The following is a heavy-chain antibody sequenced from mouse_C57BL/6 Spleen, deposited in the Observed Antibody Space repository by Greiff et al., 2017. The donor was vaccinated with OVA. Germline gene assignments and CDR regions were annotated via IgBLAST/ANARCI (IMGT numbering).Heavy chain of an antibody. V-gene: IGHV1-62-2*01. Sequence: VKLMESGAELVKPGASVKLSCKASGYTFTEYTIHWVKQRSGQGLEWIGWFYPGSGSIKYNEKFKDKATLTADKSSSTVYMELSRLTSEDSAVYFCARHEGAPPRVYAMDYWGQGTSVTVSS. CDR2: FYPGSGSI. CDR3: ARHEGAPPRVYAMDY. J-gene: IGHJ4*01. CDR1: GYTFTEYT.